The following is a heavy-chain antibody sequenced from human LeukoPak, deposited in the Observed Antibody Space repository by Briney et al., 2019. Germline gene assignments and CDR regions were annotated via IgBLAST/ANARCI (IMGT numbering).Heavy chain of an antibody. V-gene: IGHV1-69*01. Sequence: GSSAKVSCKASGGTFSSHPISWVRQAPGQGLEWMGGIIPIFGTPNYAQKFQGRVAITADASTSTAYMELSSLRSEDTAVYYCARVEEQKAFDSWGQGTLVIVSS. CDR3: ARVEEQKAFDS. J-gene: IGHJ4*02. D-gene: IGHD1-26*01. CDR2: IIPIFGTP. CDR1: GGTFSSHP.